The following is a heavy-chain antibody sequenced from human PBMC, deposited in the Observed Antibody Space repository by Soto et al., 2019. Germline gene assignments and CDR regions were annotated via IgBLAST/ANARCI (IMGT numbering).Heavy chain of an antibody. Sequence: ASVKVSCKTSGYTFTSYGISWVRQAPGQGLEWMGWISAYNGNTNYAQKLQGRVTMTTDTSSSTAFMELRSLRSDDTAVYYCARVWYYDSSGYYAFDYWGLGTLVTVSS. CDR3: ARVWYYDSSGYYAFDY. CDR2: ISAYNGNT. J-gene: IGHJ4*02. V-gene: IGHV1-18*04. CDR1: GYTFTSYG. D-gene: IGHD3-22*01.